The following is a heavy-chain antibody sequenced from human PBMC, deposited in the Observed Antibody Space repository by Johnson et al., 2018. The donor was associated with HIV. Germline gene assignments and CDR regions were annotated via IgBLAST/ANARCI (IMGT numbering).Heavy chain of an antibody. J-gene: IGHJ3*02. CDR1: HY. CDR2: TKNKANSYTT. CDR3: ALSYSLDAFHI. V-gene: IGHV3-72*01. D-gene: IGHD2-21*01. Sequence: HYMDWVRQAAGKGLEWVGRTKNKANSYTTEYAASVKGRFTISRDDSKNSLYLQMNSLKTEDTAVYYCALSYSLDAFHIWGQGTMVTVSS.